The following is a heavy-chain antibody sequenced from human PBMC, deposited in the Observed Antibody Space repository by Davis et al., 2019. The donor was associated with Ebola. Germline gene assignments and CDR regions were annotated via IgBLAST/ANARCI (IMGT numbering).Heavy chain of an antibody. D-gene: IGHD2-2*01. CDR3: ATLNLGYCSSTSCSGAWFDP. V-gene: IGHV4-34*01. J-gene: IGHJ5*02. Sequence: MPSETLSLTCAVYGGSFSGYYWSWIRQPPGKGLEWIGEINHSGSTNYNPSLKSRVTITVDTSKNQFSLKLSSVTAADTAVYYCATLNLGYCSSTSCSGAWFDPWGQGTLVTVSS. CDR2: INHSGST. CDR1: GGSFSGYY.